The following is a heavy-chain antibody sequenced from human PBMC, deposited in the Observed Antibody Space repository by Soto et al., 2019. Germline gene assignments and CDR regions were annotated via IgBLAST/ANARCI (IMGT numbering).Heavy chain of an antibody. D-gene: IGHD6-13*01. Sequence: QVQLVQSGAEVKKPGSSVKVSCKASGGTFSSYAISWVRQAPGQGLEWMGGIIPIFGTANYEQKFQGRVTITADESTSTAYMELSSLRSEDTAVYYCARPSWVAAAGDNWYFDLWGRGTLVTVSS. CDR1: GGTFSSYA. CDR3: ARPSWVAAAGDNWYFDL. J-gene: IGHJ2*01. CDR2: IIPIFGTA. V-gene: IGHV1-69*01.